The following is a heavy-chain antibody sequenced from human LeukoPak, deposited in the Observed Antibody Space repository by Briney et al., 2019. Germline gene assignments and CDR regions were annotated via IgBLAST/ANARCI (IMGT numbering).Heavy chain of an antibody. CDR2: INSDGSIT. J-gene: IGHJ6*02. V-gene: IGHV3-74*01. Sequence: GRSLRLSCAASGFTFTTYWMHWVRQAPGRGLVWVSHINSDGSITSYADSVKGRFTISRDNAKNTLYLQMNSLRAEDTAVYYCARDAVDTANAVWGQGTTVTVSS. CDR1: GFTFTTYW. CDR3: ARDAVDTANAV. D-gene: IGHD5-18*01.